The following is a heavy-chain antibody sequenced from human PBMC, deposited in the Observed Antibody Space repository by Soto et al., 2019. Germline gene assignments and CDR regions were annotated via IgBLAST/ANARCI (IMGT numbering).Heavy chain of an antibody. CDR2: ISGSGGST. CDR1: GFTFSSYA. CDR3: ARRSSGWYFDY. Sequence: EVQLLESGGGLVKPGGSLRLSCAASGFTFSSYAMNWVRQAPGKGLEWVSVISGSGGSTYYADSVKGRFTISRDNSNNRMCLQMNSRRAEDTAVDYCARRSSGWYFDYWGQGTRVTVSS. V-gene: IGHV3-23*01. D-gene: IGHD6-19*01. J-gene: IGHJ4*02.